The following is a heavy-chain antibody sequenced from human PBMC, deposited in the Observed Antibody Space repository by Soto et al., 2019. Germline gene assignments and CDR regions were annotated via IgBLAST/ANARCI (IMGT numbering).Heavy chain of an antibody. D-gene: IGHD4-17*01. CDR1: GGTFSSYT. CDR3: ARDYGDYHFDY. CDR2: IIPILGIA. J-gene: IGHJ4*02. V-gene: IGHV1-69*02. Sequence: QVQLVQSGAEVKKPGSSVKVSCKASGGTFSSYTISWVRQAPGQGLEWMGRIIPILGIANYAQKFQGRVTITADKSTSTAYMELSSLRSEDTAVYYCARDYGDYHFDYWGQGTLVTVSS.